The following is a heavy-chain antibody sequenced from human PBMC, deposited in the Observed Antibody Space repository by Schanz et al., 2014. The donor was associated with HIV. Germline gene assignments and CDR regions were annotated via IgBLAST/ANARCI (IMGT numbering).Heavy chain of an antibody. CDR3: ARVANWDYYGMDV. D-gene: IGHD3-16*01. Sequence: QVQLVETGGGVVQPGRSLRLSCAASGFTFRTHGIHWVRQAPGKGLEWVAIIADDGRNEYYADSVKGRFTISRDNSKNTLYLQMNSLRAEDTAVYYCARVANWDYYGMDVWGRGTTVTVSS. J-gene: IGHJ6*02. CDR2: IADDGRNE. CDR1: GFTFRTHG. V-gene: IGHV3-30*03.